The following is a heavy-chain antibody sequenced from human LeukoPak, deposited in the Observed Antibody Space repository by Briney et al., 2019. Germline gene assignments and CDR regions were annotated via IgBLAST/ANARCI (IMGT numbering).Heavy chain of an antibody. V-gene: IGHV4-34*01. D-gene: IGHD3-10*01. CDR2: SNDSGST. J-gene: IGHJ5*02. CDR3: ARVRVWFGHNWIDP. CDR1: GGSFSGSY. Sequence: SETLSLTCVVTGGSFSGSYWSWIRQPPGKGLGWIGESNDSGSTKYNSSLKSRVTISVDTSKKQFSLTLSSVTAADTAVYYCARVRVWFGHNWIDPWGRGTLVTVSS.